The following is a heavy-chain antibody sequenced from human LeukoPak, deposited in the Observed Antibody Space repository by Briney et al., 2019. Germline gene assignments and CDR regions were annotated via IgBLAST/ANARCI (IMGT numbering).Heavy chain of an antibody. CDR1: GLTVSNNY. J-gene: IGHJ3*02. V-gene: IGHV3-53*01. CDR2: FYSGAGT. CDR3: ARHTSGEAFDI. D-gene: IGHD7-27*01. Sequence: GGSLRPSCAASGLTVSNNYMSWVRQTPGKGLEWVSVFYSGAGTNYADSVRGRFTISGDKSKNTLYLQMNSLRAEDTAVYYCARHTSGEAFDIWGQGTMVTVSS.